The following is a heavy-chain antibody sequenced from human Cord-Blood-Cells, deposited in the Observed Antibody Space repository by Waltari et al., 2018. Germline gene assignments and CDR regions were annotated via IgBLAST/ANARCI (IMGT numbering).Heavy chain of an antibody. CDR2: INPNSGGT. D-gene: IGHD2-2*01. V-gene: IGHV1-2*02. CDR3: ARGLGYCSSTSCYDAFDI. Sequence: QVQLVQSGAEVKKPGASVKVSCKASGYTFTGYYMHWVRQAPGQGLEWMRWINPNSGGTNYAQKCQGRVTMTRDTSISTAYMELSRLRSDDTAVYYCARGLGYCSSTSCYDAFDIWGQGTMVTVSS. CDR1: GYTFTGYY. J-gene: IGHJ3*02.